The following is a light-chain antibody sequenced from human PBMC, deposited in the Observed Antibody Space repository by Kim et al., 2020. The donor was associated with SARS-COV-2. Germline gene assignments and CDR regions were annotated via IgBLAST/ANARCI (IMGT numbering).Light chain of an antibody. CDR3: QQYDKWPPT. J-gene: IGKJ5*01. Sequence: EVVLTQSPATLSLSPGERATLSCRASQSVSSYLAWYQQKPGQAPRLLISDASNRATGIPARFSGSGSATDFTLTISTLEAEDFAVYYCQQYDKWPPTFGPGTRLEIK. CDR1: QSVSSY. CDR2: DAS. V-gene: IGKV3-11*01.